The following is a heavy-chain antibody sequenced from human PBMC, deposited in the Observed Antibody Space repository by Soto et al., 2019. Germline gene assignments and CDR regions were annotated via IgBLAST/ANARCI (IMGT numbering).Heavy chain of an antibody. CDR1: GGSVSNASFY. CDR2: IFYTGVT. J-gene: IGHJ2*01. CDR3: VRVLDSSWYADL. Sequence: QVQLQESGPGLVKPSETLSLTCSVSGGSVSNASFYWTWFRRAPGTGLEYIGYIFYTGVTNYNPSLSSRVTISLDTSKNPFSLKLNSMTAADTAVYYCVRVLDSSWYADLWGRGTLVTVSS. V-gene: IGHV4-61*03. D-gene: IGHD3-22*01.